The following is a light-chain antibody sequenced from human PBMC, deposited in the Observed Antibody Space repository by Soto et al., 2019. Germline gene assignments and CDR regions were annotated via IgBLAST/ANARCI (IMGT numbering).Light chain of an antibody. CDR2: AAS. CDR3: QHGWA. J-gene: IGKJ1*01. Sequence: DIQMTQSPSSLSASVGDRVTITCRASQSISSYLNWYQQKPGKAPKLLIYAASSLQSGVPSRFSGSGSGTECTLTITSLQPDDFATYYCQHGWAFGQGTKVDIK. CDR1: QSISSY. V-gene: IGKV1-39*01.